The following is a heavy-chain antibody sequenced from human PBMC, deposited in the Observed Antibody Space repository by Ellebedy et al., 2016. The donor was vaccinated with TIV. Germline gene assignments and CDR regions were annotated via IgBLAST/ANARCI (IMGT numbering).Heavy chain of an antibody. V-gene: IGHV6-1*01. CDR1: ADSVSSNSAT. CDR2: TYYRSKLFN. Sequence: SQTLSLTCAISADSVSSNSATWTWIRQSPWRGIEWPGRTYYRSKLFNDYAVSVKSRITINPDTSKNQFSLQLNSVTPEDTAVYYCARGYNNMNVWGQGTTVTVSS. D-gene: IGHD5-24*01. CDR3: ARGYNNMNV. J-gene: IGHJ6*02.